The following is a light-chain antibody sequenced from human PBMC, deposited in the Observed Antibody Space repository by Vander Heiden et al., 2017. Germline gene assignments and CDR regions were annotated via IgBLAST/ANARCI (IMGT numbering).Light chain of an antibody. Sequence: EIVMPQSPAPLSVSPGERATLPCRASQSVISNLAWYQQRPGQAPRRLIYGASTRAAGIPARCSGSGSGTEFTLTISSRQSEDVAVYYCQQYNDWTPLTFGGGTKVEIK. J-gene: IGKJ4*01. CDR2: GAS. CDR3: QQYNDWTPLT. V-gene: IGKV3-15*01. CDR1: QSVISN.